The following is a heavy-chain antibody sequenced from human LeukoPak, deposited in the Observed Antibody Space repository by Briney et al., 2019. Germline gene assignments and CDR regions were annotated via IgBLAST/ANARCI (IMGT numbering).Heavy chain of an antibody. CDR3: ARGRYDIVTGYYTGFDY. J-gene: IGHJ4*02. CDR1: GGTFNSYA. D-gene: IGHD3-9*01. Sequence: SVTVSCKASGGTFNSYAFIWVRQAAGQGLEWMGRVIPMFDTSNYAHKFPGRVTLTTVESTSTAYMELSSLRSEDTAVYYCARGRYDIVTGYYTGFDYWGQGTLVTVSS. CDR2: VIPMFDTS. V-gene: IGHV1-69*05.